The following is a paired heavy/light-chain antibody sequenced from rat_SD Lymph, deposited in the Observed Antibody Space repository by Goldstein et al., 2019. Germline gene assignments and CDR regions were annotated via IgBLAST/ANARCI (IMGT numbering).Light chain of an antibody. V-gene: IGKV2S26*01. J-gene: IGKJ5*01. CDR3: MQATHAPLT. Sequence: DVVLTQTPSILSATIGQSVSISCRSSQSLLDSDGNTYLYWFLQRPGQSPQRLIYLVSNLGSGVPNRFSGSGSGTDFTLKISGVEAEDLGVYYCMQATHAPLTFGSGTKLEIK. CDR1: QSLLDSDGNTY. CDR2: LVS.
Heavy chain of an antibody. V-gene: IGHV11-4*01. CDR3: TRGTWKWLLSRGVMDA. Sequence: EVQLVESGGGLVQPGASLKLSCVASGFTFSDYWMSWVRQTPGKTMEWIGDIKYDGSYTNYAPSLKNRFTISRDNAKSTLYLQMSNVRSEDTATYYCTRGTWKWLLSRGVMDAWGQGASVTVSS. D-gene: IGHD1-12*03. CDR1: GFTFSDYW. CDR2: IKYDGSYT. J-gene: IGHJ4*01.